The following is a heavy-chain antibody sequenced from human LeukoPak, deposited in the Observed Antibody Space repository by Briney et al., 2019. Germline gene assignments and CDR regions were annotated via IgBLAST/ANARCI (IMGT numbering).Heavy chain of an antibody. J-gene: IGHJ4*02. D-gene: IGHD3-3*01. CDR1: GFTFSSYS. Sequence: GGSLRLSCAASGFTFSSYSMNWVRQAPGKGLEWVASIKHDGSEKYYVDSVRGRFTISRDNTMNSLYLQMSSLRAEDTAVYYCATDRGWRTSGYYLYYFEYWGQGTLVTFSS. CDR2: IKHDGSEK. CDR3: ATDRGWRTSGYYLYYFEY. V-gene: IGHV3-7*01.